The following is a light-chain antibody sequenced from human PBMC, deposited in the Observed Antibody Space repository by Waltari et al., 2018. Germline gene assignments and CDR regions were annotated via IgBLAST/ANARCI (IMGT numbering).Light chain of an antibody. CDR1: SSDIGGHIH. V-gene: IGLV2-14*03. CDR3: GSYRSGSTLV. J-gene: IGLJ2*01. CDR2: NVH. Sequence: QSALTQPASVSGSPGQSIAISCTGTSSDIGGHIHVSWYQQHPGNAPKIIIYNVHTRPSGFSVRFSGSKSGNTASLTISGLQAEDEADYYCGSYRSGSTLVFGGGTRLTVL.